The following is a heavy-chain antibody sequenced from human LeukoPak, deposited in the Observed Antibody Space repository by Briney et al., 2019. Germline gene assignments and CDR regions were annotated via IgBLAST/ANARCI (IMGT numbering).Heavy chain of an antibody. J-gene: IGHJ4*02. Sequence: ASVKVSCKASGYTFTGYYMHWVRQAPGQGLEWMGWINPNSGGTNYAQKFQGRVTMTRDTSICTAYMELSRLRSDDTAVYYCARLPPYGSGSYYSHPIDYWGQGTLVTVSS. D-gene: IGHD3-10*01. CDR1: GYTFTGYY. CDR3: ARLPPYGSGSYYSHPIDY. CDR2: INPNSGGT. V-gene: IGHV1-2*02.